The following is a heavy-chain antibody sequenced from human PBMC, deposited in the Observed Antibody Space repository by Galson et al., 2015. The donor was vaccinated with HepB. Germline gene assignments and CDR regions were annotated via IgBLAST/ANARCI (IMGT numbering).Heavy chain of an antibody. CDR2: ISSDGGAQ. CDR3: AKDISITSGWYDGLDH. J-gene: IGHJ4*02. D-gene: IGHD6-19*01. V-gene: IGHV3-30*18. CDR1: GLTFSDYD. Sequence: SLRLSCAVSGLTFSDYDMHWVRQAPGKGLEWVALISSDGGAQYYGDSVKGRFTVSRDNFDNTLYLQMSGLRPEDTAVYYCAKDISITSGWYDGLDHWGRGTLVTVSS.